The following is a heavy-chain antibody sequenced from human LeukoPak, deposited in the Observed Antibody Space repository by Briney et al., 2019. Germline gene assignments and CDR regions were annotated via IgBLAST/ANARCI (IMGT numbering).Heavy chain of an antibody. CDR1: GYTFTSYD. Sequence: GASVKVSCKASGYTFTSYDINWVRQATGQGLELMGWMNLNSGNTGYAQKFQGRVTMTRNTSISTAYMELSSLRSEDTAVYYCARDNSVGDVAWWFDPWGQGTLVAVSS. D-gene: IGHD1-26*01. J-gene: IGHJ5*02. CDR2: MNLNSGNT. CDR3: ARDNSVGDVAWWFDP. V-gene: IGHV1-8*01.